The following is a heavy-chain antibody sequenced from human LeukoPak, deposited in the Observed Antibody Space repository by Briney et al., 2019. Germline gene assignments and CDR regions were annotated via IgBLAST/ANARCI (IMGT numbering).Heavy chain of an antibody. V-gene: IGHV3-48*03. CDR2: ISSSGSTI. CDR1: GFTFTSYD. Sequence: PGGSLRLSCAASGFTFTSYDMNWVRQAPGKGLDWVSYISSSGSTIYYADSVKGRFTISRDSAENSLYLQMNSLRAEDTAVYYCAREGYSGSYFDYWGQGTLVTVSS. J-gene: IGHJ4*02. D-gene: IGHD1-26*01. CDR3: AREGYSGSYFDY.